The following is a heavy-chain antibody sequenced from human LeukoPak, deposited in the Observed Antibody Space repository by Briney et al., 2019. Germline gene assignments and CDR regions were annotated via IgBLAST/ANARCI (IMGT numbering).Heavy chain of an antibody. CDR1: GYTFTSYW. D-gene: IGHD5-24*01. CDR2: IYPGDSVT. Sequence: GESLKTSCKGTGYTFTSYWIGWVREMPGKGLEWVGIIYPGDSVTKCSPSFQGQVTISADKSISTAYLQWSSLKASDTAMYYCARRGDGYNLNFDYWGQGTLVTVSS. J-gene: IGHJ4*02. V-gene: IGHV5-51*01. CDR3: ARRGDGYNLNFDY.